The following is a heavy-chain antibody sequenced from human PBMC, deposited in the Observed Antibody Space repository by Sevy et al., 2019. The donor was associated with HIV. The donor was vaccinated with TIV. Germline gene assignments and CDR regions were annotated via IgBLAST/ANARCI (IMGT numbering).Heavy chain of an antibody. V-gene: IGHV3-23*01. CDR1: GFTFSSYA. CDR2: ISGSGGST. Sequence: GGSLRLSCAASGFTFSSYAMSWVRQAPGKGLEWVSAISGSGGSTYYADSVKGRFTISRDNSKNTLYLQMNSLRAEDTAVYYCARESCSSTSCYIGWPYYFDYWGQGTLVTVSS. CDR3: ARESCSSTSCYIGWPYYFDY. D-gene: IGHD2-2*02. J-gene: IGHJ4*02.